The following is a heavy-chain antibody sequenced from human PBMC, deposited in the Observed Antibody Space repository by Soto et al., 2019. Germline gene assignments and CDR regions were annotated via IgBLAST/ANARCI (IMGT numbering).Heavy chain of an antibody. CDR3: ARHQSHSSSYVDP. D-gene: IGHD6-13*01. J-gene: IGHJ5*02. CDR1: GGSVSSSSCY. V-gene: IGHV4-39*01. CDR2: IYYSGST. Sequence: SETLSLTCTVSGGSVSSSSCYWGWIRQPPGKGLEWIGSIYYSGSTYYNPSLKSRVTISVDTSKNQFFLKLSSVTAADTAVYYCARHQSHSSSYVDPWGQGTPVTVSS.